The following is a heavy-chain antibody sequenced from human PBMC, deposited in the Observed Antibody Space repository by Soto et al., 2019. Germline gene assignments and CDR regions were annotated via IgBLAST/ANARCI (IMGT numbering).Heavy chain of an antibody. CDR2: INPNSGGT. D-gene: IGHD3-16*01. CDR1: GYTFTGYY. Sequence: ASVKVSCKASGYTFTGYYMHWVRQAPGQGLEWMGWINPNSGGTNYAQKFRGRVTMTRDTSISTAYMELSRLRSDDTAVYYCARPRRGGGAFDIWGQGTMVTVSS. J-gene: IGHJ3*02. V-gene: IGHV1-2*02. CDR3: ARPRRGGGAFDI.